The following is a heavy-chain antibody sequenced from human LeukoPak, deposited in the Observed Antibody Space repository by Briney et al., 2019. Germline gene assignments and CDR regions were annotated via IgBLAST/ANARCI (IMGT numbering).Heavy chain of an antibody. V-gene: IGHV3-30*18. CDR3: AKEGRWLQLGGAFDI. J-gene: IGHJ3*02. CDR2: ISSDENNK. Sequence: PGGSLRLSCAASGFTFSSYDMHWVRQAPGKGLEWVSVISSDENNKYYADSVKGRFTISRDNSKNTLYLQMSSLRPEDTAVYYCAKEGRWLQLGGAFDIWGQGTMVTASS. CDR1: GFTFSSYD. D-gene: IGHD5-24*01.